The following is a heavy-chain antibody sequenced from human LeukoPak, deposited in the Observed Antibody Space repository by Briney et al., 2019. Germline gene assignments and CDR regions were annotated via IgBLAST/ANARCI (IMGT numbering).Heavy chain of an antibody. V-gene: IGHV3-7*01. CDR3: GSDGY. CDR1: GFSFSNYW. J-gene: IGHJ4*02. CDR2: INPGGSDE. Sequence: GGSLRLSCAVSGFSFSNYWMSWVRQAPGKGLEWVANINPGGSDENYVDSVKGRFTITRDNAKKSLYLQMNSLRDEDTAVYYCGSDGYRGQGTLVTVSS. D-gene: IGHD6-13*01.